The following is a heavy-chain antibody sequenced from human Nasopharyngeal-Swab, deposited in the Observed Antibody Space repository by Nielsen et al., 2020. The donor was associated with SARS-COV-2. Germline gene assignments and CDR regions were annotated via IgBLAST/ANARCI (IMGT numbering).Heavy chain of an antibody. D-gene: IGHD3-9*01. J-gene: IGHJ5*02. CDR2: IYYSGST. CDR3: ARFDYWFDP. Sequence: SETLSLTCTVSGGSISSYYWSWIRQPPGKGLEWIGYIYYSGSTNYNPPLKSRVTISVDTSKNQFSLKLSSVTAADTAVYYCARFDYWFDPWGQGTLVTVSS. CDR1: GGSISSYY. V-gene: IGHV4-59*13.